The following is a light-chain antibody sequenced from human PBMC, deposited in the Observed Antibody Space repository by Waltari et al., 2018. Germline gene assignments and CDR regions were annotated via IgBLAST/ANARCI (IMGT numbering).Light chain of an antibody. V-gene: IGLV1-44*01. J-gene: IGLJ3*02. CDR3: ASWDGRLNGWL. Sequence: QSLLTQPPSESGAPGHRVTISCSGTSSNIGTKAASWYQQLPGAAPKLLIYSYEQRPSGVPDRFSGSRSGTSASLAISWLQSEDEADYYCASWDGRLNGWLFGGGTRLTVL. CDR1: SSNIGTKA. CDR2: SYE.